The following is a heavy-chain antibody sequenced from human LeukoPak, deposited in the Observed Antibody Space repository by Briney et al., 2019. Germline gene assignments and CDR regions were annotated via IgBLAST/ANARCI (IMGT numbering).Heavy chain of an antibody. V-gene: IGHV1-18*01. D-gene: IGHD1-1*01. J-gene: IGHJ5*02. Sequence: ASVKVSCKASGYTFTGYGISWVRQAPGQGLEWMGWISAYNGNTNYAQKLQGRVTMTTDTSTSTAYMELRSLRSDDTAVYYCARDLTTPHWFDPWGQGTLVTVSS. CDR2: ISAYNGNT. CDR1: GYTFTGYG. CDR3: ARDLTTPHWFDP.